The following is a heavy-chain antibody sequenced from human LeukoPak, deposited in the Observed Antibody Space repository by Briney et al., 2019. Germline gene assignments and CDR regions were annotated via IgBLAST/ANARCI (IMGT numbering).Heavy chain of an antibody. V-gene: IGHV3-30*02. J-gene: IGHJ3*02. CDR1: GFTFSSYG. Sequence: GGSLRLSCAASGFTFSSYGMHWVRQAPGKGLEWVAFIRYDGSNKYYADSVKGRFTISRDNSKNTLYLQMNSLRAEDTAVYYCAKSGYSSSWYGEGAFDIWGQGTMVTVSS. CDR3: AKSGYSSSWYGEGAFDI. D-gene: IGHD6-13*01. CDR2: IRYDGSNK.